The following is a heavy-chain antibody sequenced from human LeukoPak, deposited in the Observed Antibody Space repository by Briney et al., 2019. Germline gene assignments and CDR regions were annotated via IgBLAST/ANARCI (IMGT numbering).Heavy chain of an antibody. CDR2: ISSSSSYI. Sequence: GGSLRLSCAASGFTFSSYSMNWVRQAPGKGLEWVSSISSSSSYIYYADSVKGRFTISRDNSKNTLYLQMNSLRAEDTAVYYCARDSGIAVDDYKYYCYYMDVWGKGTTVTISS. D-gene: IGHD6-19*01. J-gene: IGHJ6*03. CDR1: GFTFSSYS. V-gene: IGHV3-21*04. CDR3: ARDSGIAVDDYKYYCYYMDV.